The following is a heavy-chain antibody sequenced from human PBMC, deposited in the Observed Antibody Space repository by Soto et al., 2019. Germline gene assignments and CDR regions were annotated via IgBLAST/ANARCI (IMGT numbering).Heavy chain of an antibody. CDR1: GSTFSWNA. J-gene: IGHJ6*02. Sequence: FSLKLSCKASGSTFSWNAISWVRQEPGQGLEWMGGIIPIFGTANYAQKFQGRVTITADESTSTAYMELRSLRSEDTAVYYCARGNSFGEYAPYYYYYYGMDVWGQGTTVTVSS. V-gene: IGHV1-69*13. D-gene: IGHD3-10*01. CDR2: IIPIFGTA. CDR3: ARGNSFGEYAPYYYYYYGMDV.